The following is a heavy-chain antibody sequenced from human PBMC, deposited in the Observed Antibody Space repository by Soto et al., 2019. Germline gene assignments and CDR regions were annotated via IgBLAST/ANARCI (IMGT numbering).Heavy chain of an antibody. Sequence: SETLSLTCTIYNGSFSGYYWGWLRQPPGKGLEWIGHINHSGSTTYNPSLKSRVTIAVDTSENHFSLRLSSMTAADTAVYYCARTKGPRRHGAMDIWGQGTMVTVSS. V-gene: IGHV4-34*01. CDR1: NGSFSGYY. J-gene: IGHJ3*02. D-gene: IGHD1-26*01. CDR2: INHSGST. CDR3: ARTKGPRRHGAMDI.